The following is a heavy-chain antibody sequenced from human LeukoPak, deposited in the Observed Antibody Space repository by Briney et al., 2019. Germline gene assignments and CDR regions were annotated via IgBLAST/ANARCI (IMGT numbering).Heavy chain of an antibody. J-gene: IGHJ4*02. CDR3: ARWGSITTARFDY. CDR2: IYYSGST. Sequence: SETLSLTCTVSGYSITSGYYWGWIRQPPGKGLEWIGYIYYSGSTNYNPSLKSRVTISVDTSKNQFSLELSSVTAADTAVYYCARWGSITTARFDYWGQGTLVTVSS. V-gene: IGHV4-61*01. CDR1: GYSITSGYY. D-gene: IGHD3-16*01.